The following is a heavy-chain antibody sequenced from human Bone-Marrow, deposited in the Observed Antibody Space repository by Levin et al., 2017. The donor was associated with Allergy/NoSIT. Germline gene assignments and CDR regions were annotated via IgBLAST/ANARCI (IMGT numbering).Heavy chain of an antibody. CDR2: FTPISNSA. J-gene: IGHJ4*02. Sequence: KISCTTSGDSFSRFAISWVRQAPGQGLEWMGVFTPISNSAIYAQKFQGRVTIIADRSTTTVYMKLSSLRSDDTAVYYCAREGGVDAGYFFDYWGQGTLVTVSS. CDR1: GDSFSRFA. V-gene: IGHV1-69*06. D-gene: IGHD2-15*01. CDR3: AREGGVDAGYFFDY.